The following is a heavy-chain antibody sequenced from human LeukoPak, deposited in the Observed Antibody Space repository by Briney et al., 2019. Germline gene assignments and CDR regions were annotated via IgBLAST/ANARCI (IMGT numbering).Heavy chain of an antibody. J-gene: IGHJ3*01. V-gene: IGHV3-7*01. CDR3: VRFDYGDYDDAFDF. Sequence: GGSLRLSCAASGFTFNNHWMSWVREAPGKGLEWVANIKQDGGEKYYADSVKGRFTISRDNVKNSLYLQMNSLRAEDTAVYYCVRFDYGDYDDAFDFWGQGTMVTVSS. D-gene: IGHD4-17*01. CDR1: GFTFNNHW. CDR2: IKQDGGEK.